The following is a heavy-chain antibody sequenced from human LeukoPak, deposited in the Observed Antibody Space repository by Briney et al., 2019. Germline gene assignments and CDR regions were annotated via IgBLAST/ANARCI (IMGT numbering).Heavy chain of an antibody. CDR2: IKSKTDGGTT. CDR1: GFTFSNAW. CDR3: TTDSYGDYPRDFDY. J-gene: IGHJ4*02. D-gene: IGHD4-17*01. V-gene: IGHV3-15*01. Sequence: GGSLRLSCAASGFTFSNAWMSWVRQAPGKGLEWVGRIKSKTDGGTTDYAAPVKGRFTIARDDSKNTLYLQMNSLKTEDTAVYYCTTDSYGDYPRDFDYWGQGTLVTVSS.